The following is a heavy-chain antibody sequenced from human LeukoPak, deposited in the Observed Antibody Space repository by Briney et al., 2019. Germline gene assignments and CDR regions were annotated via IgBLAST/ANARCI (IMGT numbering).Heavy chain of an antibody. V-gene: IGHV3-53*05. CDR2: IYSGGNT. CDR3: AKAKGGSYSPYYYYYYYMDV. CDR1: GFTVSSNS. Sequence: GGSLRLSCTVSGFTVSSNSWSWVRQAPGKGLEWVSFIYSGGNTHYSDSVKGRFTISRDNSKNTLYLQMNSLRAEDTAVYYCAKAKGGSYSPYYYYYYYMDVWGKGTTVTISS. J-gene: IGHJ6*03. D-gene: IGHD1-26*01.